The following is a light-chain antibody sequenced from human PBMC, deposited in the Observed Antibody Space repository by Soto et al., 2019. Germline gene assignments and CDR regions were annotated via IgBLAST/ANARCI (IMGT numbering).Light chain of an antibody. CDR1: SSKW. CDR3: QQTTDFT. CDR2: DVS. Sequence: DIQMTQSPSTLAASLVDTVTMTCRSSSKWLAWYQKKPGKAPKLLIYDVSNLERGVPPRFSGSTSGAESTLTITGLQPDDIGTYYCQQTTDFTFGKGTKVDIK. V-gene: IGKV1-5*01. J-gene: IGKJ2*01.